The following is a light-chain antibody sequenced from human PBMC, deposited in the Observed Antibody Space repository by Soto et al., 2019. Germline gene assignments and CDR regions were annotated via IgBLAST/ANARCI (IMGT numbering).Light chain of an antibody. Sequence: IVVTQSSGTLSLYQEERATVSCRASQSLSNSELAWYQQKPGQAPRLLIYGASSRATGIPDRFSGSGSGTDFTLTISRLEPEDSAVFYCQQHGTTFGQGTKVDI. V-gene: IGKV3-20*01. CDR1: QSLSNSE. J-gene: IGKJ1*01. CDR2: GAS. CDR3: QQHGTT.